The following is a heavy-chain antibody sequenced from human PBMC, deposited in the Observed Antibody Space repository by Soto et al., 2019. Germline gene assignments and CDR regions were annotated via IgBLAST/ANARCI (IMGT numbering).Heavy chain of an antibody. D-gene: IGHD3-3*01. CDR2: ISGSGGSA. CDR3: AKEPYSDFWSAYYYFDY. J-gene: IGHJ4*02. CDR1: GFTFGSHA. V-gene: IGHV3-23*01. Sequence: EVQLLESGVGLVQPGGSLRLSCAASGFTFGSHAMIWVRQAPGKGLEWVSAISGSGGSAYYADSVKGRFTISRDNSINTLYLQMNSLRAEDTALYYCAKEPYSDFWSAYYYFDYWGQGTLVTVSS.